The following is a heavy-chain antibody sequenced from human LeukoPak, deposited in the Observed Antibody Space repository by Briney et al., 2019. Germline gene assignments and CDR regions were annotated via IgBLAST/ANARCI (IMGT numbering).Heavy chain of an antibody. CDR3: ARWGAAAVSYGMDV. CDR1: GYTFTSYG. V-gene: IGHV1-18*01. Sequence: ASVKVSCKASGYTFTSYGISWVRQAPGQGLEWMGWISAYNGNTNYAQKLQGRVTMTTDTSTSTVYMELSSLRSEDTAVYYCARWGAAAVSYGMDVWGQGTTVTVSS. D-gene: IGHD6-13*01. J-gene: IGHJ6*02. CDR2: ISAYNGNT.